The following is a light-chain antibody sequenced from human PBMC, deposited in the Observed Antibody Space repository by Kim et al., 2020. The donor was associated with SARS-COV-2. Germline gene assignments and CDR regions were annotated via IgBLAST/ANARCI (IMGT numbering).Light chain of an antibody. CDR3: QQYDDPPLT. CDR2: LAS. Sequence: ASVGDRVIITCQASQDITNYLNWYQQKPGKAPKLLIYLASNLEAGVPSRFSGSGSGTHFTFAVSSLQPEDIGTYYCQQYDDPPLTFGGGTKVDIK. J-gene: IGKJ4*01. CDR1: QDITNY. V-gene: IGKV1-33*01.